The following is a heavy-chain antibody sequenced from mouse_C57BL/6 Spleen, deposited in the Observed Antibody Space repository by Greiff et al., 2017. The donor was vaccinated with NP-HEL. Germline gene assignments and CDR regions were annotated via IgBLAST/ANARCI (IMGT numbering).Heavy chain of an antibody. CDR3: ARGGPGPFDY. Sequence: VQLQQSGPELVKPGASVKISCKASGYAFSSSWMNWVKQRPGKGLEWIGRIYPGDGDTNYNGKFKGKATLTADKSSSTAYMQLSSLTSEDSAVYFCARGGPGPFDYWGQGTTLTVSS. J-gene: IGHJ2*01. V-gene: IGHV1-82*01. CDR2: IYPGDGDT. D-gene: IGHD3-1*01. CDR1: GYAFSSSW.